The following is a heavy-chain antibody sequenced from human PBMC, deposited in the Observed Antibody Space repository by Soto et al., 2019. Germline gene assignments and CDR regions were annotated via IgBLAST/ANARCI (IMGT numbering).Heavy chain of an antibody. Sequence: EVQVVESGGGLVQPGGSLRLSCVVSGFTFSSYWMHWVRQAPRKGLVCVTWINADGSRTEYADSVKGRFTISRDKAKNILYLQMNSLRAEDTAVYYWARGTIRGKGTLVTVSS. V-gene: IGHV3-74*01. D-gene: IGHD3-3*01. CDR3: ARGTI. CDR2: INADGSRT. CDR1: GFTFSSYW. J-gene: IGHJ4*02.